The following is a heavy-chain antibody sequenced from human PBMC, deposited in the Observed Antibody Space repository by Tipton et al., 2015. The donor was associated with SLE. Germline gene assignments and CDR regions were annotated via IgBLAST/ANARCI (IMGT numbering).Heavy chain of an antibody. CDR2: INHSGVT. J-gene: IGHJ4*02. V-gene: IGHV4-34*01. CDR3: ASGVYFFDF. CDR1: GGSFSGYY. Sequence: TLSLTCAVYGGSFSGYYWSWIRQPPGKGLEWIGKINHSGVTNYNPSLKSRVTISVDTSKNQFSLKLSSVTAADTAVYYCASGVYFFDFWGQGALVTVSS.